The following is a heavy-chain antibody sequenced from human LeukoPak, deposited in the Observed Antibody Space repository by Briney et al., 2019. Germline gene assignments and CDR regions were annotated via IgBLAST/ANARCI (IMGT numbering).Heavy chain of an antibody. J-gene: IGHJ6*02. CDR3: AKDPYDILTGFGMDV. V-gene: IGHV3-23*01. CDR2: ISGSGGST. D-gene: IGHD3-9*01. CDR1: GFTFSSYA. Sequence: GGSLRLSCAASGFTFSSYAMTWVRQAPGKGLEWVSGISGSGGSTKYADSVKVRFTISRDSSKNTLYLHMNSLRAEDTAVYYCAKDPYDILTGFGMDVWGQGTTVIVSS.